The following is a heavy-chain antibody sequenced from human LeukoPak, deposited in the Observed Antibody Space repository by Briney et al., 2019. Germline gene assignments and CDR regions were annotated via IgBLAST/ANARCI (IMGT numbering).Heavy chain of an antibody. CDR2: IFYTGMT. CDR1: GGSFTNYL. D-gene: IGHD6-13*01. J-gene: IGHJ3*02. Sequence: SETLSLTCTVYGGSFTNYLWSWIRQPPGKGLEWIGYIFYTGMTNYNPSLKRRVTISVDTSKNQFSLRLTSVTAADTAVYFCARATAAGLNAFDIWGQGTMVTVSS. CDR3: ARATAAGLNAFDI. V-gene: IGHV4-59*01.